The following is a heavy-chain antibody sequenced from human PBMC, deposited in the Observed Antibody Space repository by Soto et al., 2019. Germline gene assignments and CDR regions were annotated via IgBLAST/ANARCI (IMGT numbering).Heavy chain of an antibody. J-gene: IGHJ4*02. Sequence: QLHYNRWGEGLWSLRGTWSSRGESPVGSSTVYTGAWFRHPPGKGLEWIGEINHSGFTNYNPSLTGRVTISLDTSRSQFSLKLDSLTAADTAFYFCARGHGRFAHWGQGTLVTVSS. CDR3: ARGHGRFAH. V-gene: IGHV4-34*02. CDR1: VGSSTVYT. CDR2: INHSGFT.